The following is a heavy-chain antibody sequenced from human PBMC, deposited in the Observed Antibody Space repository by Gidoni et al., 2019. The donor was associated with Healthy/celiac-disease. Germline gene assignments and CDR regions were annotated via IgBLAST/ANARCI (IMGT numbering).Heavy chain of an antibody. D-gene: IGHD5-18*01. CDR3: AREGSYGFLYNWFDP. J-gene: IGHJ5*02. V-gene: IGHV4-39*07. CDR2: IYYSGST. Sequence: QLQLQESGPGLVKPSETLSLTCTVSGGSISSSSYYWGWIRQPPGKGLEWIGSIYYSGSTYYNPSLKSRVTISVDTSKNQFSLKLSSVTAADTAVYYCAREGSYGFLYNWFDPWGQGTLVTVSS. CDR1: GGSISSSSYY.